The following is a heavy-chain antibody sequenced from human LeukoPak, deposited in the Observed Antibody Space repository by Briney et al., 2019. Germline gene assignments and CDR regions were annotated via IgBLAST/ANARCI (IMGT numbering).Heavy chain of an antibody. V-gene: IGHV3-23*01. CDR1: GFTLSNYA. D-gene: IGHD2-15*01. Sequence: GGSLRLSCTASGFTLSNYAMSWVRQAPGKGLEWVSTISGSDGSTYYADSVKGRFTISRDTSKTTLYLQMNSLRVEDTAIYYCAKGRGYCTGGSCYSDYWGQGTLVTVSS. J-gene: IGHJ4*02. CDR3: AKGRGYCTGGSCYSDY. CDR2: ISGSDGST.